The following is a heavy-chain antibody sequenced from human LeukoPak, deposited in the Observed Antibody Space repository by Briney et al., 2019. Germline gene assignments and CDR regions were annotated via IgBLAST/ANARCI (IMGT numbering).Heavy chain of an antibody. J-gene: IGHJ3*02. D-gene: IGHD2-2*02. CDR2: IYYSGST. Sequence: SETLSLTCTVSGGSISSYYWSWIRQPPGKGLEWIGYIYYSGSTYYNPSLTSRVTISVDTSKNQFSLKLSSVTAADTAVYYCAREDVCSSTSCYTDAFDIWGQGTMVTVSS. V-gene: IGHV4-59*12. CDR3: AREDVCSSTSCYTDAFDI. CDR1: GGSISSYY.